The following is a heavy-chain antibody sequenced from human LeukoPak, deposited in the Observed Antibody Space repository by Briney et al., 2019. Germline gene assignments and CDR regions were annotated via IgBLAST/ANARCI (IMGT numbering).Heavy chain of an antibody. J-gene: IGHJ4*02. V-gene: IGHV4-4*07. Sequence: PSETLSPTCTVSGGSISSYYWSWIRQPAGKGLEWIGRIYTSGSTNYNPSLKSRVTMSVDTSKNQFSLILSSVTSADTAVYYCARRSAAAGNFDSWGQGTLVTVSS. CDR3: ARRSAAAGNFDS. D-gene: IGHD6-13*01. CDR1: GGSISSYY. CDR2: IYTSGST.